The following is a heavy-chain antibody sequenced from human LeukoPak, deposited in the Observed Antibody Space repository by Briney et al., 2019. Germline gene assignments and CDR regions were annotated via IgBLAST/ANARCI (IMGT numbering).Heavy chain of an antibody. J-gene: IGHJ4*02. Sequence: SVKVSCKASLFTFTRSAVQWVRQAPGPRREWIGWIVVGSGNTNYAQKFQERVTITRDMSTSTAYMELSSLRSEDTAVYYCAAPAGAPRETWGQGTLVTVSS. CDR3: AAPAGAPRET. V-gene: IGHV1-58*01. CDR2: IVVGSGNT. CDR1: LFTFTRSA.